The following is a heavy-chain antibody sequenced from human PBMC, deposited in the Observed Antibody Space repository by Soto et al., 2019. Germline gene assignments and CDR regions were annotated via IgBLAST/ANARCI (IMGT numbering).Heavy chain of an antibody. D-gene: IGHD5-12*01. CDR2: ISSSSSYI. CDR3: ARDRLSQWLRLGSLDY. J-gene: IGHJ4*02. CDR1: GFTFSSYS. V-gene: IGHV3-21*01. Sequence: GGSLRLSCAASGFTFSSYSMNWVRQAPGKGLEWVSSISSSSSYIYYADSVKGRFTISRDNAKNSLYLQMNSLRAEDTAVYYCARDRLSQWLRLGSLDYWGQGTLVTVSS.